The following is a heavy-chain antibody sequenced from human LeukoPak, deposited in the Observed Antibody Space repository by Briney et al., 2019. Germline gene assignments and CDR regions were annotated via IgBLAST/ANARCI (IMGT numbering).Heavy chain of an antibody. V-gene: IGHV4-59*01. CDR2: IYYSGGS. J-gene: IGHJ3*02. CDR3: ARDLRGYDSRYDAFDI. CDR1: GGSISSDY. Sequence: SETLSLTCTVSGGSISSDYWSWIRQPPGKGLEWIGYIYYSGGSNYNPSLKSRVAISVDTSKNQFSLKLSSVTAADPAAYYCARDLRGYDSRYDAFDIWGQGTMVTVSS. D-gene: IGHD3-22*01.